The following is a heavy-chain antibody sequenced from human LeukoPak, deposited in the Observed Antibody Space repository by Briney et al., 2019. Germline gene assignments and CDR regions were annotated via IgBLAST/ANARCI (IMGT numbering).Heavy chain of an antibody. J-gene: IGHJ3*02. V-gene: IGHV4-59*01. CDR3: TRSPWGYDSSGYGDAFDI. CDR2: IYYSGST. Sequence: SETLSLTCTVSGGSTSSYYWSWIRQPPGKGLEWIGYIYYSGSTNYNPSLKSRVTISVDTSKNQFSLKLSSVTAADTAVYYCTRSPWGYDSSGYGDAFDIWGQGTMVTVSS. CDR1: GGSTSSYY. D-gene: IGHD3-22*01.